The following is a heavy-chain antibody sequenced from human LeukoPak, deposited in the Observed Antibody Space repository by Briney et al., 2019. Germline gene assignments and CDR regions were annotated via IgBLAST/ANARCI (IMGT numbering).Heavy chain of an antibody. CDR1: GGSFSGYY. CDR3: ARIVPAQIDAFDI. CDR2: INHSGST. J-gene: IGHJ3*02. V-gene: IGHV4-34*01. D-gene: IGHD2-2*01. Sequence: SETLSLTCAVYGGSFSGYYWSWIRQPPGKGLEWIGEINHSGSTNYNPSLKSRVTISVDTSKNQFSLKLSSVTAADTAVYYCARIVPAQIDAFDIWGQGTMVTVCS.